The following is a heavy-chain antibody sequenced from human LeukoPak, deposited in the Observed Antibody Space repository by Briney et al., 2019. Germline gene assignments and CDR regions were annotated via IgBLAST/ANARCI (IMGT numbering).Heavy chain of an antibody. V-gene: IGHV1-24*01. J-gene: IGHJ3*02. Sequence: ASVKVSCKVSGYTLTELSMHWVRQAPGKGLEWMGGFDPEDGETIYAQKFQGRVTMTEDTSTDTAYMELSSLRSEDTAVYYCATVFLVGARFDAFDIWGQGTMATVSS. CDR3: ATVFLVGARFDAFDI. CDR1: GYTLTELS. D-gene: IGHD1-26*01. CDR2: FDPEDGET.